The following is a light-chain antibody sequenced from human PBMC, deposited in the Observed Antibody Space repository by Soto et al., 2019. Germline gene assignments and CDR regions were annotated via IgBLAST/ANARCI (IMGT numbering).Light chain of an antibody. V-gene: IGLV2-18*02. CDR1: SSDVGSYNR. Sequence: QSVLTQPPSVSGSPGQSVPISCTGTSSDVGSYNRVSWYQQPPGTAPKLMIYEVSNRPSGVPDRFSGSKSGNTASQTISGLQDEDEADYCCSSYTSSSTYVFGTGTKLTVL. CDR3: SSYTSSSTYV. J-gene: IGLJ1*01. CDR2: EVS.